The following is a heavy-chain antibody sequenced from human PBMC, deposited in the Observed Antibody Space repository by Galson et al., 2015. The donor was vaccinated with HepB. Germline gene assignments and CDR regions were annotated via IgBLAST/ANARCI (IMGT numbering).Heavy chain of an antibody. J-gene: IGHJ3*02. Sequence: SVKVSCKAYGYSFDTYQMHWVRQAPGQGLEWMGTVNPASGTTTYAQKFQTRVIMTRDRSTTTVYIHLSNLRSEDTAIYYCARVREHYVFGAFDIWGQGTMVSVSA. D-gene: IGHD4-17*01. CDR3: ARVREHYVFGAFDI. CDR1: GYSFDTYQ. CDR2: VNPASGTT. V-gene: IGHV1-46*02.